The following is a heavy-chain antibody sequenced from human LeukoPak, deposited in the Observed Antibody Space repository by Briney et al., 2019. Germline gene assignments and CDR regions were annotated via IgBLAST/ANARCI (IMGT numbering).Heavy chain of an antibody. CDR3: ARGRGGYDGTGYYYSGY. CDR1: GFTFSHYY. V-gene: IGHV3-11*01. D-gene: IGHD3-22*01. CDR2: ISSSGDII. Sequence: GGSLRLSCAASGFTFSHYYMNWIRQTPGKGLEWVSYISSSGDIIYYADSVKGRFTMSRDNAKDSLYLQMNSLRAEDTAVYYCARGRGGYDGTGYYYSGYWGQGTLVTVSS. J-gene: IGHJ4*02.